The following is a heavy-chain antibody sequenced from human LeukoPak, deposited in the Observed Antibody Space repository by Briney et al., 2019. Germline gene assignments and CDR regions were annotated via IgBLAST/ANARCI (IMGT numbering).Heavy chain of an antibody. Sequence: ASETLSLTCAVYGVSFSGYYWSWLRQPPGKGLEWLGEINHSGSTNYNPSLKSRVTISVDTSKNQFSLKLSSVTAADTAVYYCARVGTVPWGDSTDYWGQGTLVTVSS. CDR2: INHSGST. J-gene: IGHJ4*02. CDR1: GVSFSGYY. D-gene: IGHD3-10*01. V-gene: IGHV4-34*01. CDR3: ARVGTVPWGDSTDY.